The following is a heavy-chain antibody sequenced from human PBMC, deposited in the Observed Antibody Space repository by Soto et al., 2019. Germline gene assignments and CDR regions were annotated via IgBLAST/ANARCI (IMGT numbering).Heavy chain of an antibody. Sequence: GGSLKISCKGSGYRFTRYWISWGRQMPGKGLEWMGRIDPSDSYTNYSPSFQGHVTISADKSISTAYLQWSSLKASDTAMYFCARGAGGARAFDIWGQGTMVTVSS. CDR1: GYRFTRYW. D-gene: IGHD3-10*01. CDR2: IDPSDSYT. V-gene: IGHV5-10-1*01. CDR3: ARGAGGARAFDI. J-gene: IGHJ3*02.